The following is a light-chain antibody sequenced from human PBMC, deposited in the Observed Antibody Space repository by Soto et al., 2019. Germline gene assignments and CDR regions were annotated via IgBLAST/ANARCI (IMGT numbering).Light chain of an antibody. J-gene: IGLJ1*01. CDR2: SNN. V-gene: IGLV1-44*01. CDR3: AAWDDXLNGYV. Sequence: QSVLTQPPSASGTPWQRVTISCSGSSSNIGSNTVNWYQQLPGTAPKLLIYSNNQRPSGVPDRFSGSKSGTSASLAISGLQSEDEADYYCAAWDDXLNGYVFGTGTKVTVL. CDR1: SSNIGSNT.